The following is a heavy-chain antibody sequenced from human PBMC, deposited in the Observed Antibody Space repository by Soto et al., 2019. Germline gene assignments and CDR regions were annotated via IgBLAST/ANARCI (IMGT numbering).Heavy chain of an antibody. CDR1: GFNFRGYG. J-gene: IGHJ5*02. Sequence: VQLVESGGALVQPGGSLRISCVVSGFNFRGYGINWVRQAPGKGLEWVATMTEDGSEKYYVGSVKGRFAISRDNDEKELNRQMNDVGAEYTGVYFWTGDVGFDYDTWGQGTLVTVSS. D-gene: IGHD5-12*01. V-gene: IGHV3-7*01. CDR2: MTEDGSEK. CDR3: TGDVGFDYDT.